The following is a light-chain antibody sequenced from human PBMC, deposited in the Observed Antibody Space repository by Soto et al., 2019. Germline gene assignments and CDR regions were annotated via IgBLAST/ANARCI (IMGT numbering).Light chain of an antibody. CDR3: SSYTSSSTSVV. Sequence: QSALTQPASVSGSPGQSITISCTGTSSDVGGYNYVSWYQQHPGKAPKRMIYDVSNRPSGVSNRFSGSKSGNTASLTISGLHAEDEADYSCSSYTSSSTSVVFGGGTKLTVL. V-gene: IGLV2-14*01. CDR2: DVS. CDR1: SSDVGGYNY. J-gene: IGLJ2*01.